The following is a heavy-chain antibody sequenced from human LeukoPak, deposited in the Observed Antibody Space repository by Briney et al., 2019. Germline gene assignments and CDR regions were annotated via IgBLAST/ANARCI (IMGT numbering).Heavy chain of an antibody. Sequence: GGSLRLSCSASGFTFSSYAMHWVRQAPGKGLDFVSAFSSNGGSTYYADSVKGRFTISRDNSKNTLYLQMSSLRAEDTAVYYCVKAYYDILTGQYRGDYFDYWGQGTLVTVSS. D-gene: IGHD3-9*01. V-gene: IGHV3-64D*06. CDR1: GFTFSSYA. CDR2: FSSNGGST. CDR3: VKAYYDILTGQYRGDYFDY. J-gene: IGHJ4*02.